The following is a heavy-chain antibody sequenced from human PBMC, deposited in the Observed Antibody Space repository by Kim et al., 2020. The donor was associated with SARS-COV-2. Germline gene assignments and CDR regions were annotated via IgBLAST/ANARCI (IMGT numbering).Heavy chain of an antibody. CDR2: ISYDGSNK. Sequence: GGSLRLSCAASGFTFSSYGMHWVRQAPGKGLEWVAVISYDGSNKYYADSVKGRFTISRDNSKNTLYLQMNSLRAEDTAVYYCAKEFIVDHYYFDYWGQGTLVTVCS. D-gene: IGHD2-21*01. CDR1: GFTFSSYG. J-gene: IGHJ4*02. V-gene: IGHV3-30*18. CDR3: AKEFIVDHYYFDY.